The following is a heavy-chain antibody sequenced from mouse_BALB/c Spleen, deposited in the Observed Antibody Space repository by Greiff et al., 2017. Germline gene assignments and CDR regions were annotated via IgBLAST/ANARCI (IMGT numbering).Heavy chain of an antibody. CDR2: ISSGGSYT. Sequence: VMLVESGGGLVKPGGSLKLSCAASGFTFSSYTMSWVRQTPEKRLEWVATISSGGSYTYYPDSVKGRFTISRDNAKNTLYLQMSSLKSEDTAMYYCTRVSNWSYAMDYWGQGTSVTVSS. CDR3: TRVSNWSYAMDY. J-gene: IGHJ4*01. D-gene: IGHD4-1*01. V-gene: IGHV5-6-4*02. CDR1: GFTFSSYT.